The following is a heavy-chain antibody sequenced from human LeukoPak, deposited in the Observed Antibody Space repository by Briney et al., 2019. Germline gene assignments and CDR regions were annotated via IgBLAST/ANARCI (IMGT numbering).Heavy chain of an antibody. D-gene: IGHD6-6*01. CDR2: INPSGGST. CDR1: GYIFTSYY. J-gene: IGHJ4*02. V-gene: IGHV1-46*03. CDR3: ATTKQLRTFDY. Sequence: ASVKVSCKASGYIFTSYYMHWVRQAPGQGLEWMGIINPSGGSTSYAQKFQGRVTMTRDTSTSTVYMELSSLRSEDTAVYYCATTKQLRTFDYWGQGTLVTVSS.